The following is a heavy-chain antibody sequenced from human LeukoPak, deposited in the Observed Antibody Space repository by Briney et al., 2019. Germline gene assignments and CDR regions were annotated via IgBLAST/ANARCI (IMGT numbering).Heavy chain of an antibody. D-gene: IGHD1-26*01. Sequence: SETLSLTCTVSGGSISSYYWSWIRQPPGKGLEWIGYMYYTGSTNYNPSLKSRVTISVDTSKNQFSLKLSSVTASDTAVYYCARNGLATELKSGSYSHWFDPWGQGTLVTVSS. CDR2: MYYTGST. CDR1: GGSISSYY. J-gene: IGHJ5*02. CDR3: ARNGLATELKSGSYSHWFDP. V-gene: IGHV4-59*08.